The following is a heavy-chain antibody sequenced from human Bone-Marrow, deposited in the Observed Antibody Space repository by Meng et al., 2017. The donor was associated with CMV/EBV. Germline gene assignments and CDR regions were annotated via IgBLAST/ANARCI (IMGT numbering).Heavy chain of an antibody. Sequence: SLKISCAASGFTFSSYAMHWVRQAPGKGLEWVAVISYDGSNKYYADSVKGRFTISRDNSKNTLYLQMNSLRAEDTAVYYCARAAWGGYDPFDYWGQGTLVTASS. J-gene: IGHJ4*02. CDR2: ISYDGSNK. V-gene: IGHV3-30-3*01. CDR3: ARAAWGGYDPFDY. D-gene: IGHD5-12*01. CDR1: GFTFSSYA.